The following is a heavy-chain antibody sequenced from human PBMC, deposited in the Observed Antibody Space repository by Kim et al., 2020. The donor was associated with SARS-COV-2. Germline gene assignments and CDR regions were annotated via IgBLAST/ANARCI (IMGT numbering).Heavy chain of an antibody. J-gene: IGHJ4*02. Sequence: SETLSLTCTVSDDAITESYLSWVRQPPGKGLEWIGCLYNNGRSNYKPSLRSRVTIFGDFSGTKFSLRLTSVTSADTAVYYCATLSRLSMSGNFKSNGHYAGHWGPGILVTVSP. CDR1: DDAITESY. V-gene: IGHV4-59*13. D-gene: IGHD3-22*01. CDR3: ATLSRLSMSGNFKSNGHYAGH. CDR2: LYNNGRS.